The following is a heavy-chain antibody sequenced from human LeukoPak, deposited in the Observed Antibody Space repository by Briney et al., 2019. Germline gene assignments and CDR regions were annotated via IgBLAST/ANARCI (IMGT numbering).Heavy chain of an antibody. Sequence: GASVKVSCKASGYTFTSYDINWVRQATGQGLEWMGWMNPNSGNTGYAQKFQGRVTITRNTSISTAYMELSSLRSEDTAVYYCARGEVAAHYYYYMDVWGKGTTVTVSS. J-gene: IGHJ6*03. CDR2: MNPNSGNT. CDR1: GYTFTSYD. CDR3: ARGEVAAHYYYYMDV. V-gene: IGHV1-8*03. D-gene: IGHD2-15*01.